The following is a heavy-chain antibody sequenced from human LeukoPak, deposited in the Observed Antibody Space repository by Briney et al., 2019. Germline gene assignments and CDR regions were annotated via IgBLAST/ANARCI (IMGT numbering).Heavy chain of an antibody. CDR3: ARDGNLAFYSGSGTYYGWFDP. D-gene: IGHD3-10*01. Sequence: ASVKVSCKASGYTFTNYAMSWVRQAPGQGLEWMGWINTNTVNPTYAQGFTGRFVFSLDTSVSTAYLQISSLKAEDTAVYYCARDGNLAFYSGSGTYYGWFDPWGQGTLVTVSS. CDR2: INTNTVNP. CDR1: GYTFTNYA. J-gene: IGHJ5*02. V-gene: IGHV7-4-1*02.